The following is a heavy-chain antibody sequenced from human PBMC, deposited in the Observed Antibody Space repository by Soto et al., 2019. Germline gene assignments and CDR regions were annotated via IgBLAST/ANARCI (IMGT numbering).Heavy chain of an antibody. CDR1: GGTFSSYV. CDR3: ARVRSTGIDYCDYKPNWYFDL. D-gene: IGHD4-17*01. J-gene: IGHJ2*01. CDR2: ITPIFGTA. Sequence: QVQLVQSGAEVKKPGSSVKVSCKASGGTFSSYVISWVRQAPGQGLEWMGGITPIFGTANYAQKFQGRVTITADESTSTAYMELSSLRSEDTGVYYCARVRSTGIDYCDYKPNWYFDLWGRGTLVTDSS. V-gene: IGHV1-69*01.